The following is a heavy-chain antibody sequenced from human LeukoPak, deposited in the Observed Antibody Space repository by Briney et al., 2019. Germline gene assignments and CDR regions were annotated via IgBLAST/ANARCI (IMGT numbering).Heavy chain of an antibody. CDR3: ARGEPPPTTGHDY. CDR1: GGSFSGYY. D-gene: IGHD1-14*01. V-gene: IGHV4-34*01. Sequence: SETLSLTCAVYGGSFSGYYWSWIRQPPGKGLEWIGEINHSGSTNYNPSLKSRVTISVDTSKDQFSLKLSSVTAADTAVYYCARGEPPPTTGHDYWGQGTLVTVSS. CDR2: INHSGST. J-gene: IGHJ4*02.